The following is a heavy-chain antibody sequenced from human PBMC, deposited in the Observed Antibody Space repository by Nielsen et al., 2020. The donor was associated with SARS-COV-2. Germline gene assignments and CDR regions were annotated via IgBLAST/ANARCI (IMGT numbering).Heavy chain of an antibody. J-gene: IGHJ4*02. CDR2: IWYDGSNK. CDR1: GFTFSSYG. CDR3: ARDYDFWSGYPDYFDY. D-gene: IGHD3-3*01. V-gene: IGHV3-33*01. Sequence: GESLKISCAASGFTFSSYGMHWVRQAPGKGLEWVAVIWYDGSNKYYADSVKGRFTISRDNAKNTLYLQMNSLRAEDTAVYYCARDYDFWSGYPDYFDYWGQGTLVTVSS.